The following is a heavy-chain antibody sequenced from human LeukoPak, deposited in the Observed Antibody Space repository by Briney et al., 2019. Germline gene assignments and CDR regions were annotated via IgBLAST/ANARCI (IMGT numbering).Heavy chain of an antibody. J-gene: IGHJ4*02. CDR1: GFTFDDYA. V-gene: IGHV3-9*01. CDR2: ISWNSGNI. CDR3: ARTYCSGGSCYPYYFDY. D-gene: IGHD2-15*01. Sequence: GGSLRLSCAASGFTFDDYAIHWVRQAPGKGLEWVSGISWNSGNIGYADSVKGRFTISRDTAKNSLYLHMNSLRAEDTALYHCARTYCSGGSCYPYYFDYWGQGTLVTVSS.